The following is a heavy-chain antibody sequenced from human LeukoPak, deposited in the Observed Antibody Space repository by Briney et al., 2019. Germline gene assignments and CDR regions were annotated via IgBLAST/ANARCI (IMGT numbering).Heavy chain of an antibody. J-gene: IGHJ4*02. CDR1: GFIFSSYG. D-gene: IGHD3-10*01. CDR3: ARDIGSPGIGY. V-gene: IGHV3-21*01. CDR2: IGSTGTYK. Sequence: GGSLRLSCAASGFIFSSYGMHWVRQAPGKGLEWVSLIGSTGTYKYYADSVEGRFTISRDNARNLVYLHLSSLRPEDTAVYYCARDIGSPGIGYWGQGTLVTVSS.